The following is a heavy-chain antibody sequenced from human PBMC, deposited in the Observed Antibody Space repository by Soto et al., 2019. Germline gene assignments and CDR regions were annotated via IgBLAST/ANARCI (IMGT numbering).Heavy chain of an antibody. CDR3: ARPEGYGSGSYYFDS. D-gene: IGHD3-10*01. Sequence: QVQLVQSGAEVKKPGASVKVSCKASGYPCTTYHLHWVRQAPGQGLDWMGIVYVTGTGTRSAQKLQGRLTMTRARSTSTVYMELSSLRSEDTAVYYCARPEGYGSGSYYFDSWGQGTLVTVSS. CDR2: VYVTGTGT. CDR1: GYPCTTYH. V-gene: IGHV1-46*01. J-gene: IGHJ4*02.